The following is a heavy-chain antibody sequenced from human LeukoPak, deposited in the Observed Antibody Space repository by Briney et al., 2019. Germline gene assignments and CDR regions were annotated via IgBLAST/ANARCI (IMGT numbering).Heavy chain of an antibody. CDR2: ISGNSGNT. Sequence: GGSLRLSCAASGFTFSSYAMNWVRQAPGKGLEWVSGISGNSGNTYYAESVKGRFTISRDSSKKTLYLQMNSLRAEDTAMYCATRVMIAITTRGAFHIWGQGTMVTVSS. CDR1: GFTFSSYA. D-gene: IGHD3-16*01. V-gene: IGHV3-23*01. J-gene: IGHJ3*02. CDR3: ATRVMIAITTRGAFHI.